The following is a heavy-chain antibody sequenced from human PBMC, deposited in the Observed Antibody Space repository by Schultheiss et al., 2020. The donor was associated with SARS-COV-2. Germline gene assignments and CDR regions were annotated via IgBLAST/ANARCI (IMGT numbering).Heavy chain of an antibody. CDR3: ARDVAYCGGDCFDWFDP. J-gene: IGHJ5*02. CDR1: GFTFSSYA. Sequence: GGSLRLSCAASGFTFSSYAMSWVRQAPGKGLEWVSYISSSSSTIYYADSVKGRFTISRDNAKNSLYLQMNSLRAEDTAVYYCARDVAYCGGDCFDWFDPWGQGTLVTVSS. CDR2: ISSSSSTI. D-gene: IGHD2-21*02. V-gene: IGHV3-48*01.